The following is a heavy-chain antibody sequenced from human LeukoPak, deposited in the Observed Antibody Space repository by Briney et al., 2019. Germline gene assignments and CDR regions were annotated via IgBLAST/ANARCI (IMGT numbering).Heavy chain of an antibody. CDR2: IYHSGST. CDR3: ARHVRYYGSGSYPDY. D-gene: IGHD3-10*01. V-gene: IGHV4-4*02. CDR1: GGSISSSNW. Sequence: PSETLSLTCAVSGGSISSSNWWSWVRQPPGKGLEWIGEIYHSGSTNYNPSLKSRVTISVDTSKNQFSLKLSSVTAADTAVYYCARHVRYYGSGSYPDYWGQGTLVTVSS. J-gene: IGHJ4*02.